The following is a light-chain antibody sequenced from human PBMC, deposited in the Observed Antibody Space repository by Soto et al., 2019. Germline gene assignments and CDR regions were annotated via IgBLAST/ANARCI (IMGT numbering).Light chain of an antibody. Sequence: IQMTQSPSSLSASVGDRVTITCRASQGIRNDLDWFQQKPGKAPKLLIYAASTLQSGVPSRFSGSGSGTDFTLTISSLQPEDVATYYCQKYNSAPLTFGGGTKVEIK. CDR1: QGIRND. J-gene: IGKJ4*01. CDR3: QKYNSAPLT. CDR2: AAS. V-gene: IGKV1-27*01.